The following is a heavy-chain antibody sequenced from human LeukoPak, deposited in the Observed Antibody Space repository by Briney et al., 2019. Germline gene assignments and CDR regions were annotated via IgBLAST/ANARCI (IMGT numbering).Heavy chain of an antibody. CDR2: ISGSGATT. V-gene: IGHV3-23*01. J-gene: IGHJ4*02. D-gene: IGHD5-18*01. CDR3: AKGDTGVIRRYYFDF. Sequence: GGSLRLSCAAAGFTFSNYGMSWVRQAPGKGLEWVSAISGSGATTYYADSVKGRFTISRDNSKNILFLQMNSLRAEDTAVYYCAKGDTGVIRRYYFDFWGQGTLVTVSS. CDR1: GFTFSNYG.